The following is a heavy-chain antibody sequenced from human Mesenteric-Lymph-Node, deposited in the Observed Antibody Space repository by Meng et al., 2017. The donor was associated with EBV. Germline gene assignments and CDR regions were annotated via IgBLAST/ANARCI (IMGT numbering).Heavy chain of an antibody. CDR1: GGTFSSYA. J-gene: IGHJ5*02. Sequence: HVQLVQSAAEVKKSGSSGKGSCKASGGTFSSYAISWVRQAPGQGLEWMGGIIPIFGTANYAQKFQGRVTITADESTSTAYMELSSLRSEDTAVYYCARGSDYYGSGSYYNWFDPWGQGTLVTVSS. CDR3: ARGSDYYGSGSYYNWFDP. CDR2: IIPIFGTA. D-gene: IGHD3-10*01. V-gene: IGHV1-69*01.